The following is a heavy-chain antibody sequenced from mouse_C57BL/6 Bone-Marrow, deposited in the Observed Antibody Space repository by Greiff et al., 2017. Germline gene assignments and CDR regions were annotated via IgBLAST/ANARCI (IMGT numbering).Heavy chain of an antibody. CDR1: GYSFTDYN. Sequence: VQLQQSGPELVKPGASVKISCKASGYSFTDYNMNWVKQSNGKSLEWIGVINPNYGTTSYNQTFKGKATLTVDQSSSTAYMRRNSLTSEDSSVYCCARSANCDYFDYWGQGTTLTVSS. J-gene: IGHJ2*01. D-gene: IGHD4-1*01. V-gene: IGHV1-39*01. CDR2: INPNYGTT. CDR3: ARSANCDYFDY.